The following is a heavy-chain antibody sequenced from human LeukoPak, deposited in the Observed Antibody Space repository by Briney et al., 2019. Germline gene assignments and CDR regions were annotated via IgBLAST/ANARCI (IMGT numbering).Heavy chain of an antibody. D-gene: IGHD6-6*01. CDR2: ISSSANTI. CDR3: ARAQAARADYYYYYMDV. CDR1: GFTFSNYA. V-gene: IGHV3-48*03. Sequence: PGGSLRLSCAASGFTFSNYAMNWVRQAPGKGLEWVSYISSSANTIYYADSVKGRFTISRDNAKNSLYLQMNSLRVEDTAVYYCARAQAARADYYYYYMDVWGKGTTVTVSS. J-gene: IGHJ6*03.